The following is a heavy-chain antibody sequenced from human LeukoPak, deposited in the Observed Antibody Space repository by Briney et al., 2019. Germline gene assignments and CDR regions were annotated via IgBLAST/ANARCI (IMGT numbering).Heavy chain of an antibody. Sequence: GASVKVSCKASGYTFTSYYMHWVRQAPGQGLEWMGIINPSGGSTSYAQKFQGRVTMTRDTSTSTVYMELSSLRSEDTAVYYCAREKVREFTFHYYYYGMDVWGQGTTVTVSS. J-gene: IGHJ6*02. CDR3: AREKVREFTFHYYYYGMDV. D-gene: IGHD3-10*01. V-gene: IGHV1-46*01. CDR2: INPSGGST. CDR1: GYTFTSYY.